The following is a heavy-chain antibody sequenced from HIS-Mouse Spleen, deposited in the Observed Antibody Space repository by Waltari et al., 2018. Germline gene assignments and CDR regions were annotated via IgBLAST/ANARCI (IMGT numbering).Heavy chain of an antibody. Sequence: VESGGGVVQPGRSLRLSCAASGFTFSSYAMHCVRQAPGKGLEWVAVISYDGSNKYYADSVKGRFTISRDNSKNTLYLQMNSLRAEDTAVYYCARASVVGSGHFDYWGQGTLVTVSS. J-gene: IGHJ4*02. CDR2: ISYDGSNK. CDR3: ARASVVGSGHFDY. V-gene: IGHV3-30-3*01. D-gene: IGHD6-19*01. CDR1: GFTFSSYA.